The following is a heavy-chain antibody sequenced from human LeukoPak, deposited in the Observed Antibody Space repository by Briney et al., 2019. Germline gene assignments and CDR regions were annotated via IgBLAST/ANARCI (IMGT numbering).Heavy chain of an antibody. CDR1: GFTFSSYS. D-gene: IGHD3-10*01. V-gene: IGHV3-21*01. Sequence: PGGSLRLSCAASGFTFSSYSMNWVRQAPGKGLEWVSSISSSSYIYYADSVKGRFTISRDNAKNSLYLQMNSLSAEDTAVYYCASGPIGPRIVDYWGQGTLVTVSS. J-gene: IGHJ4*02. CDR2: ISSSSYI. CDR3: ASGPIGPRIVDY.